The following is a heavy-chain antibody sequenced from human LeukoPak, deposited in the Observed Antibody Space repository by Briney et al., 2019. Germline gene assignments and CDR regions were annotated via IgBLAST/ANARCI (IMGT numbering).Heavy chain of an antibody. D-gene: IGHD3/OR15-3a*01. CDR1: GGSFSGYY. Sequence: PSETLSLTCAVYGGSFSGYYWSWIRQPPGKGLEWIGEINHSGSTNYNPSLKSRVTISVDTSKNQFSLKLSSVTAADTAVYYCARRARTGYYNYWGQGTLVTVSS. V-gene: IGHV4-34*01. J-gene: IGHJ4*02. CDR3: ARRARTGYYNY. CDR2: INHSGST.